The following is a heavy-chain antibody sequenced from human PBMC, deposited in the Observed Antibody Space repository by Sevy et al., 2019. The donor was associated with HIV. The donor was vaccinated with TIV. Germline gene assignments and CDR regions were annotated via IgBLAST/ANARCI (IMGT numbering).Heavy chain of an antibody. CDR3: ARVVDFWSGYLDY. V-gene: IGHV4-39*01. CDR1: GDSISSSTYH. CDR2: IYYSGNT. J-gene: IGHJ4*01. D-gene: IGHD3-3*01. Sequence: SETLSLTCTVSGDSISSSTYHWGWIRQSPGKGLEWFGNIYYSGNTNYNPSLTSRATISVDTSNNQFSLNLTSVTAADTAVDYCARVVDFWSGYLDYWGQGTLVTVSS.